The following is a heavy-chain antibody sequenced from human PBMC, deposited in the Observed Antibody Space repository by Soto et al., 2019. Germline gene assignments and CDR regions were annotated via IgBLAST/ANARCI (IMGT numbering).Heavy chain of an antibody. CDR3: AIGSSGWYDWFDP. CDR1: GGSISSSSYY. J-gene: IGHJ5*02. V-gene: IGHV4-39*01. CDR2: IYYSGST. Sequence: LSVTCTVYGGSISSSSYYWGWIRQPPGKGLEWIGSIYYSGSTYYNPSLKSRVTISVDTSKNQFSLKLSSVTAADTAVYYCAIGSSGWYDWFDPWGQGTLVTVSS. D-gene: IGHD6-19*01.